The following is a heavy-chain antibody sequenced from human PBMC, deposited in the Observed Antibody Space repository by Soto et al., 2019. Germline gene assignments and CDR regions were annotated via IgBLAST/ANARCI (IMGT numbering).Heavy chain of an antibody. D-gene: IGHD3-22*01. V-gene: IGHV3-48*02. CDR3: ARGLYYYDSSGYWGY. CDR1: GFTFSSYS. J-gene: IGHJ4*02. CDR2: ISSSSSTI. Sequence: EVQLVESGGGLVQPGGSLRLSCAASGFTFSSYSMNWVRQAPGKGLEWVSYISSSSSTIYYADSVKGRFTISRDNAKNSLYLQMNSLRDEDTAVYCCARGLYYYDSSGYWGYWGQGTLVTVSS.